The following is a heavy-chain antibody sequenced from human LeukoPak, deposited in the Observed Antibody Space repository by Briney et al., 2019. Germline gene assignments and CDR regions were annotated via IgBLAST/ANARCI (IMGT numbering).Heavy chain of an antibody. CDR3: ARVSRSEVVPAAMRTRTSHYYYYMDV. V-gene: IGHV4-39*07. CDR1: GGSISSSSYY. CDR2: IYYSGST. Sequence: SETLSLTCTVSGGSISSSSYYWGWIRQPPGKGLEWIGRIYYSGSTYYNPSLKSRVTISVDTSKNQFSLKLSSVTAADTAVYYCARVSRSEVVPAAMRTRTSHYYYYMDVWGKGTTVTVSS. D-gene: IGHD2-2*01. J-gene: IGHJ6*03.